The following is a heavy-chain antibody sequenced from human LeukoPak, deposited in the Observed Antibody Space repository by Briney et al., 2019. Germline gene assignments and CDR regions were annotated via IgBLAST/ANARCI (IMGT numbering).Heavy chain of an antibody. CDR1: GGPISSYY. Sequence: PSETLSLTCTVSGGPISSYYWSWIRQPPGKGLEWIGYIYYSGSTNYNPSLKSRLTISVDTSKNQFSLKLSSVTAADTAVYYCARVAKMITTAGVAFDIWGQGTMVTVSS. J-gene: IGHJ3*02. V-gene: IGHV4-59*01. CDR3: ARVAKMITTAGVAFDI. CDR2: IYYSGST. D-gene: IGHD3-16*01.